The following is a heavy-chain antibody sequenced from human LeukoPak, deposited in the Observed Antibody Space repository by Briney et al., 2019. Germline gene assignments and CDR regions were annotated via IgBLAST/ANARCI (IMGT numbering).Heavy chain of an antibody. CDR3: ASNSYSSSWDYYYYMDV. CDR1: GGSISSGGYS. D-gene: IGHD6-13*01. CDR2: INHSGST. J-gene: IGHJ6*03. V-gene: IGHV4-30-2*01. Sequence: SETLSLTCTVSGGSISSGGYSWSWIRQPPGKGLEWIGEINHSGSTNYNPSLKSRVTISVDTSKNQFSLKLSSVTAADTAVYYCASNSYSSSWDYYYYMDVWGKGTTVTISS.